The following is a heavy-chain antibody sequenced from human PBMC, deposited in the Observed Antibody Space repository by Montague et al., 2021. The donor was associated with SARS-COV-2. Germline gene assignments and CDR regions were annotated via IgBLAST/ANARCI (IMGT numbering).Heavy chain of an antibody. V-gene: IGHV3-74*01. CDR1: GFIFSNYW. Sequence: SLRLSCAASGFIFSNYWMHWVRQAPGKGLVWVSRINIDGSGTTYADSVKGRFTISRDNAKNTLYLQTNSLRAEDTAVYYCARTSPAALTFDYWGQGTLVTVSS. CDR3: ARTSPAALTFDY. D-gene: IGHD2-2*01. CDR2: INIDGSGT. J-gene: IGHJ4*02.